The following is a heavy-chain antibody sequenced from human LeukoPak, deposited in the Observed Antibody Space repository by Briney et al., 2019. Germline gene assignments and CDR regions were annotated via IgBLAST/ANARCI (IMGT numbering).Heavy chain of an antibody. J-gene: IGHJ3*02. Sequence: PSETLSLTCTVSGGSISSTSYYWGWIRQPPGKGLEWIGTIYYSGSTYYNPSLKSRVTMSVDTSKNQFSLKLSSVTAADTAVYYCAKTRPTERAFDIWGQGTLVTVSS. V-gene: IGHV4-39*07. CDR3: AKTRPTERAFDI. D-gene: IGHD1-14*01. CDR2: IYYSGST. CDR1: GGSISSTSYY.